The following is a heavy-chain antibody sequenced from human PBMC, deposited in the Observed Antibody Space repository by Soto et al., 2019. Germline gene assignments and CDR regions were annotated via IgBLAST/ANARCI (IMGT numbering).Heavy chain of an antibody. CDR3: AKDLHLYGDYDYYCYGMDV. J-gene: IGHJ6*02. Sequence: QVQLVESGGGEVQPGRSLTISCAASGFTFSTYGMHWVRQTPGKGLEWVAVISYDGTNKFYSDSVKGRFTISRDNFKNPPTQPLNSLRADDTAVYSCAKDLHLYGDYDYYCYGMDVWGLGTRVTVSS. D-gene: IGHD4-17*01. CDR2: ISYDGTNK. CDR1: GFTFSTYG. V-gene: IGHV3-30*18.